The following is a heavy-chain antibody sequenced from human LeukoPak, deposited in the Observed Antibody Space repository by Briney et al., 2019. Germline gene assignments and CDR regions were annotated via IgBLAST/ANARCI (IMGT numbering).Heavy chain of an antibody. CDR2: ISYDGSNK. V-gene: IGHV3-30*19. Sequence: PGGSLRLSCTVSGFPFSSYGMHWVRQAPGKGLEWVAVISYDGSNKYYADSVKGRFTISRDNSKNTLYLQMNSLRAEDTAVYYCARPIDSLSSYRFGLDSWGQGTLVTVSS. J-gene: IGHJ4*02. CDR1: GFPFSSYG. D-gene: IGHD5-18*01. CDR3: ARPIDSLSSYRFGLDS.